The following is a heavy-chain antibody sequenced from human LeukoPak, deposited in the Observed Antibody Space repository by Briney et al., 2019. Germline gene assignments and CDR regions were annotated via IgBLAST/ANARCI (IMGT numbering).Heavy chain of an antibody. CDR1: GFTFSSYG. V-gene: IGHV3-30*02. CDR2: IRYDGSNK. J-gene: IGHJ4*02. D-gene: IGHD2-15*01. Sequence: TGGSLRLSCAASGFTFSSYGMHWVRQAPGKGLEWVAFIRYDGSNKYYADSVKGRFTISRDNSKNTLYLQMNSLRAEDTAVYYCAKAEGYCSGGSCYSDPGFDYWGQGTLVTVSS. CDR3: AKAEGYCSGGSCYSDPGFDY.